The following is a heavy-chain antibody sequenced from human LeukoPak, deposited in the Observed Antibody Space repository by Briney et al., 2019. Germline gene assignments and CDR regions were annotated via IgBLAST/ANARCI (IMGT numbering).Heavy chain of an antibody. Sequence: GGSLRLSCAASGFTFSSYAMSWVRQAPGKGLEWVSAISGSGGGTYYADSVKGRFTISRDNSKNTLYLQMNSLRAEDTAVYYCAKDSPSPRIAVAGVFDYWGQGTLVTVSS. CDR1: GFTFSSYA. V-gene: IGHV3-23*01. CDR3: AKDSPSPRIAVAGVFDY. J-gene: IGHJ4*02. CDR2: ISGSGGGT. D-gene: IGHD6-19*01.